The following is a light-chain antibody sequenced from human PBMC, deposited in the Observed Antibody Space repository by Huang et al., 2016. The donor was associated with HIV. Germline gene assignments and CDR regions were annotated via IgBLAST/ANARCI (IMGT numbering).Light chain of an antibody. J-gene: IGKJ2*02. Sequence: EIVMTQSPATLSVSPGETATVSCRTSQSVSFNLAWYQQKPGQPPRLLIYGASTRAAGIPARFGGSGSGTEFTLTISSLQAEDFAVYFCQQYNNWPGCTFGQGTKLEIK. V-gene: IGKV3-15*01. CDR2: GAS. CDR3: QQYNNWPGCT. CDR1: QSVSFN.